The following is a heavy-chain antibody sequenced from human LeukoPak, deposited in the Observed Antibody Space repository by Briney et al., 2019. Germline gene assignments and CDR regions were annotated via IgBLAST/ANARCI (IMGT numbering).Heavy chain of an antibody. Sequence: PGGSLRLSCTASGFTFSTYTTHWVRQAPGKGLEYVSGISGNGRSTIYGSSVKGRFTVSRDNSKDTLYLQMGSLRVEDMAVYYCTRDIGRLRGDAFDFWGQGTMVTVSS. V-gene: IGHV3-64*01. D-gene: IGHD2-15*01. CDR1: GFTFSTYT. CDR2: ISGNGRST. J-gene: IGHJ3*01. CDR3: TRDIGRLRGDAFDF.